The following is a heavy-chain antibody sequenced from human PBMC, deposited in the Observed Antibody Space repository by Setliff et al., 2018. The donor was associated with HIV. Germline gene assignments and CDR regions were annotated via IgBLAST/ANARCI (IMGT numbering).Heavy chain of an antibody. V-gene: IGHV1-24*01. J-gene: IGHJ6*02. CDR3: ATDPGSLIWFGGSKVNV. D-gene: IGHD3-10*01. Sequence: ASVNVSCKVYGYTVAEFSMHWVRQAPGKGLEWVAGFDPEDGVTFYAQNFQGRVTMTEDTSTDTAYMELSSLRSEDTAVYYCATDPGSLIWFGGSKVNVWGQGTTVTVSS. CDR1: GYTVAEFS. CDR2: FDPEDGVT.